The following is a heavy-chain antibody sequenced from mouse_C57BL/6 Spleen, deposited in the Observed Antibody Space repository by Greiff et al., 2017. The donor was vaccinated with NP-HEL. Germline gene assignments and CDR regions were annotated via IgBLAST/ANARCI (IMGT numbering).Heavy chain of an antibody. CDR1: GYSITSDY. V-gene: IGHV3-8*01. D-gene: IGHD1-1*01. CDR3: ARYYYGSSPHWYFDV. Sequence: EVKLMESGPGLAKPSQTLSLTCSVTGYSITSDYWNWIRKFPGNKLEYMGYISYSGSTYYNPSLKSRISITRDTSKNQYYLQLNSVTTEDTATYYCARYYYGSSPHWYFDVWGTGTTVTVSS. CDR2: ISYSGST. J-gene: IGHJ1*03.